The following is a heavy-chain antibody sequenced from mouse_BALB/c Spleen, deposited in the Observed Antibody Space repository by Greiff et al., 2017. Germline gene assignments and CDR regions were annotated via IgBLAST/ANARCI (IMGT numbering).Heavy chain of an antibody. CDR2: IDPENGDT. V-gene: IGHV14-4*02. Sequence: LVESGAELVRSGASVKLSCTASGFNIKDYYMHWVKQRPEQGLEWIGWIDPENGDTEYAPKFQGKATMTADTSSNTAYLQLSSLTSEDTAVYYCNGPMGGFAYWGQGTLVTVSA. CDR1: GFNIKDYY. CDR3: NGPMGGFAY. D-gene: IGHD6-5*01. J-gene: IGHJ3*01.